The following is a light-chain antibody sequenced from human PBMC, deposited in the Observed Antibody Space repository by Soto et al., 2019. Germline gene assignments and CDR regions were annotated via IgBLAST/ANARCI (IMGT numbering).Light chain of an antibody. Sequence: QSALTQPASVSGSPGQSITISCSGTTNDVGGYNYVSWYQQHPGKAPKLLIYGVTDRPSGVFSRFSGSKSGNAASLTISGLQAEDEGDYYCSSYTSSYTWIFGGGTKLTVL. J-gene: IGLJ3*02. V-gene: IGLV2-14*03. CDR1: TNDVGGYNY. CDR2: GVT. CDR3: SSYTSSYTWI.